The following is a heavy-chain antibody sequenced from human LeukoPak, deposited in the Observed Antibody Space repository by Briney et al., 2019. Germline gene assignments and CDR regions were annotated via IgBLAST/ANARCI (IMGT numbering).Heavy chain of an antibody. J-gene: IGHJ4*02. CDR1: GFTFDDYA. V-gene: IGHV3-9*01. CDR3: ARDGYCSSTSCYCDY. D-gene: IGHD2-2*01. CDR2: ISWNSGSI. Sequence: PGGSLRLSCAASGFTFDDYAMHWVRQAPGKGLEWVSGISWNSGSIGYADSVKGRFTISRDNAKNSLYLQMNSLRSEDTAVYYCARDGYCSSTSCYCDYWGQGTLVTVSS.